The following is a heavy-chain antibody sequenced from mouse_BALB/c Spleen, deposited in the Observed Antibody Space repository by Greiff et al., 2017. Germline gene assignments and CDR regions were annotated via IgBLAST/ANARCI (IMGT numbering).Heavy chain of an antibody. V-gene: IGHV1-69*02. Sequence: QVQLQQPGAELVKPGASVKLSCKASGYTFTSYWMHWVKQRPGQGLEWIGEIDPSDSYTNYNQKFKGKATLTVDKSSSPAYMQLSSLTSEDSAVYYCARPPYDGYYYAMDYWGQGTSVTVSS. CDR1: GYTFTSYW. D-gene: IGHD2-3*01. J-gene: IGHJ4*01. CDR2: IDPSDSYT. CDR3: ARPPYDGYYYAMDY.